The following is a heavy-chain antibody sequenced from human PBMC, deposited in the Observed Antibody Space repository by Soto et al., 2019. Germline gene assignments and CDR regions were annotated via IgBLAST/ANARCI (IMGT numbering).Heavy chain of an antibody. CDR3: ARDSSSSIAFDI. D-gene: IGHD6-6*01. Sequence: QVQLVQSGAEVKKPGSSVKVSCKASGGTFSSYAISWVRQAPGQGLEWMGGIIPIFGTATYAQKFQGRVTITADESTSTAYMELSSLRAEDTAVYYCARDSSSSIAFDIWGQGTMVTVSS. CDR1: GGTFSSYA. V-gene: IGHV1-69*01. CDR2: IIPIFGTA. J-gene: IGHJ3*02.